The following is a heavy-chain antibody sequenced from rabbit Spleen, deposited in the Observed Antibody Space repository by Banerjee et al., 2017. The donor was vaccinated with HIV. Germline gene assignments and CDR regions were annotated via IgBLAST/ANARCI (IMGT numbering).Heavy chain of an antibody. Sequence: EQLEESGGGLVKPEGSLTLTCTASGVSFSFNNYMSWVRQAPGKGLEWIGCVDVGSSGFTYFASWAKGRFTISRTSSTTVTLRMTSLTAADRAAYFCARDLVGVIGWNFYLWGQGTLVTVS. V-gene: IGHV1S45*01. CDR2: VDVGSSGFT. D-gene: IGHD1-1*01. J-gene: IGHJ3*01. CDR1: GVSFSFNNY. CDR3: ARDLVGVIGWNFYL.